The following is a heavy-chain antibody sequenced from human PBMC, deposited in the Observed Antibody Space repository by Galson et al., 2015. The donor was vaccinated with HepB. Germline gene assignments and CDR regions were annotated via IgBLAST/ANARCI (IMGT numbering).Heavy chain of an antibody. D-gene: IGHD1-26*01. J-gene: IGHJ4*02. CDR3: AREWSGSYLPPYYFDY. CDR1: GFTFSSYS. CDR2: ISSSSSTI. Sequence: SLRLSCAASGFTFSSYSMNWVRQAPGKGLEWVSYISSSSSTIYYADSVKGRFTISRDNAKNSLYLQMNSLRAEDTAVYYCAREWSGSYLPPYYFDYWGQGTLVTVSS. V-gene: IGHV3-48*04.